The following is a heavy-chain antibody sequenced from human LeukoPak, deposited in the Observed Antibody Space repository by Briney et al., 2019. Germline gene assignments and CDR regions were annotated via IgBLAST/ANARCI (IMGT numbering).Heavy chain of an antibody. V-gene: IGHV3-43*02. CDR1: GFIFDNYA. CDR3: ARESETSGWYDY. CDR2: ISRDGGSA. D-gene: IGHD6-19*01. Sequence: GGSLRLSCAAPGFIFDNYAIHWVRQAPGKGLEWVSLISRDGGSAFYADSVRGRFTISRDNTRKSLSLQMSSLRSEDTALYYCARESETSGWYDYWGQGTLVTVSS. J-gene: IGHJ4*02.